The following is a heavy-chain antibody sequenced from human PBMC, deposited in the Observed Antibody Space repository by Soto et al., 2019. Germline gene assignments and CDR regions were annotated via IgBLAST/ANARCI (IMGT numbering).Heavy chain of an antibody. D-gene: IGHD3-10*02. Sequence: QLQLQESGSRLVKSSETLSLTCDVSGDTISTGGYTWAWIRQPPGKALEWIGHTYHSGNPYYSPSVRRRVMIAVDRSMKLFVLKVRSVLAADTACYSCVWEMWSDFVVYVAPLGPGVLVSVS. CDR2: TYHSGNP. J-gene: IGHJ5*02. CDR3: VWEMWSDFVVYVAP. CDR1: GDTISTGGYT. V-gene: IGHV4-30-2*01.